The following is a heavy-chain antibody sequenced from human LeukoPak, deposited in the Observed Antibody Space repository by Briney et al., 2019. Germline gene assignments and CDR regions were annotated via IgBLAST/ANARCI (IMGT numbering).Heavy chain of an antibody. D-gene: IGHD6-13*01. V-gene: IGHV1-2*02. CDR1: GYTFSGYY. CDR3: ARGYPLSSTAAGTYFQH. J-gene: IGHJ1*01. Sequence: ASVKVSRKASGYTFSGYYMHWVRQAPGQGLEWMGWINPNSGGTNYPQKFQGRVTMTRDTSISTAYMELSRLRSDDTAVYYCARGYPLSSTAAGTYFQHWGQGTLVTVSS. CDR2: INPNSGGT.